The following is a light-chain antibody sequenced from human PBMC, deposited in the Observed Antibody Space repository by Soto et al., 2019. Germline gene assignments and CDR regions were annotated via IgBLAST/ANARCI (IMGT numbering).Light chain of an antibody. V-gene: IGLV2-14*03. CDR2: DVS. J-gene: IGLJ2*01. CDR3: SSYGASSTL. Sequence: QSALTQPASVSGSPGQSITISCTGSSSDIGDYNYVSWYQQHPGKAPKLMIFDVSYRPSGISDRFSGSKSGNTASLTISRLQPEDEADYYCSSYGASSTLFGGGTKVTVL. CDR1: SSDIGDYNY.